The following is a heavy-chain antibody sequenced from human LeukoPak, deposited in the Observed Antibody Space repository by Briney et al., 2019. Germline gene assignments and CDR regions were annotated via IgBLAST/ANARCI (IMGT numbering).Heavy chain of an antibody. CDR1: GGSVSSGSYY. V-gene: IGHV4-61*01. Sequence: SETLSLTCTVSGGSVSSGSYYWSWIRQPPGKGLEWIGYIYYSGSTNYNPSLKSRDTISVDTSKNQFSLKLSSVTAADTAVYYCARVGVTSGPQIDYWGQGTLVTVSS. D-gene: IGHD2-21*02. CDR2: IYYSGST. CDR3: ARVGVTSGPQIDY. J-gene: IGHJ4*02.